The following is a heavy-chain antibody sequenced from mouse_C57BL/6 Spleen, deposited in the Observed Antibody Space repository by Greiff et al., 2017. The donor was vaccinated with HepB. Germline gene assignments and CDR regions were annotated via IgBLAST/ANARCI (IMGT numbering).Heavy chain of an antibody. CDR1: GFTFSSYA. Sequence: EVQGVESGGGLVKPGGSLKLSCAASGFTFSSYAMSWVRQTPEKRLEWVATISDGGSYTYYPDNVKGRFTISRDNAKNNLYLQMSHLKSEDTAMYYCARDHGDYDDAMDYWGQGTSVTVSS. CDR2: ISDGGSYT. V-gene: IGHV5-4*01. D-gene: IGHD2-4*01. CDR3: ARDHGDYDDAMDY. J-gene: IGHJ4*01.